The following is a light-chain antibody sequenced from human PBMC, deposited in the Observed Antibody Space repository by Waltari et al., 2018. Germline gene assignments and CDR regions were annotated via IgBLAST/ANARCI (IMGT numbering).Light chain of an antibody. Sequence: EIVLTQSPATLSWSPGERATLSCRASQRVSSYLAWYQQKPGQSRRLLIYDAATWTTGIPARFSGSGSRTDFTLTLPSLEPEDFTVYYCQHRSNWPLTFGGGTKVEIK. CDR3: QHRSNWPLT. V-gene: IGKV3-11*01. J-gene: IGKJ4*01. CDR2: DAA. CDR1: QRVSSY.